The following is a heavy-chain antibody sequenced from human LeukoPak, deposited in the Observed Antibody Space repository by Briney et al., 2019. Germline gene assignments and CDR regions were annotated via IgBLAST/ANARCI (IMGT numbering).Heavy chain of an antibody. V-gene: IGHV4-4*07. CDR2: INRSGST. D-gene: IGHD3-10*01. CDR3: ARDARYHGSGSYYNRLDY. Sequence: PSETLSLTCTVSGGSISTYYWSWIRQPAGKGLEWIGRINRSGSTNYNPSLNSRVTMSVDTSRNQFSLNLNSVTAADTAVYYCARDARYHGSGSYYNRLDYWGQGTLVTVSS. J-gene: IGHJ4*02. CDR1: GGSISTYY.